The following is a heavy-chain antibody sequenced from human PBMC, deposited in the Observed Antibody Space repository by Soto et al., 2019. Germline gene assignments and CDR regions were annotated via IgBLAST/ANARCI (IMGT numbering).Heavy chain of an antibody. V-gene: IGHV3-33*01. J-gene: IGHJ6*02. D-gene: IGHD2-8*01. CDR3: ARESADIYCTNGVCYYYYGMDV. Sequence: GGSLRLSCAASGFTFSSYGMHWVRQAPGKGLEWVAVIWYDGSNKYYADSVKGRFTISRDNSKNTLYLQMNSLRAEDTAVYYCARESADIYCTNGVCYYYYGMDVWGQGTTVTVSS. CDR1: GFTFSSYG. CDR2: IWYDGSNK.